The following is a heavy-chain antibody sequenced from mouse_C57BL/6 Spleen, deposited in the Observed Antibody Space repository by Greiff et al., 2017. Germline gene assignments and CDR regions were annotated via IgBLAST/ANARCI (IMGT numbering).Heavy chain of an antibody. V-gene: IGHV14-4*01. Sequence: VQLKESGAELVRPGASVKLSCTASGFNIKDDYMHWVKQRPEQGLEWIGWIDPENGDTEYASKFQGKATITADTSSNTAYLQLSSLTSEDTAVYYCTGRTWFAYWGQGTLVTVSA. CDR2: IDPENGDT. CDR1: GFNIKDDY. CDR3: TGRTWFAY. J-gene: IGHJ3*01. D-gene: IGHD1-1*01.